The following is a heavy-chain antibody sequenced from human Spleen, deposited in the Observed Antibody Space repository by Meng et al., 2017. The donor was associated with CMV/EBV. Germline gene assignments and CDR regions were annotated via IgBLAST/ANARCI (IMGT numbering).Heavy chain of an antibody. V-gene: IGHV3-30*04. CDR2: ISHDGGNR. CDR1: GFTFSRYG. D-gene: IGHD2-2*01. Sequence: GGSLRLSCAASGFTFSRYGMHWVRQAPGKGLEWVAVISHDGGNRYYADSMKGRLTISRDNAKNTLYLQMNSLRAEDTAVYYCGRDQWGPANWGQGTLVTVSS. J-gene: IGHJ4*02. CDR3: GRDQWGPAN.